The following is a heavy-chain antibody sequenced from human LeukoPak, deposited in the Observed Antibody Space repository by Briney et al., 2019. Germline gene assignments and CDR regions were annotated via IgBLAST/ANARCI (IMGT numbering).Heavy chain of an antibody. CDR3: AREVTIFGVVILNDAFDI. V-gene: IGHV1-2*02. Sequence: ASVKVSCKASGYTFTGYYMHWVRQAPGQGLEWMGWINPSSGGTNYAQKFQGRVTMTRDTSISTAYMELSRLRSDDTAVYYCAREVTIFGVVILNDAFDIWGQGTMVTVSS. CDR2: INPSSGGT. CDR1: GYTFTGYY. D-gene: IGHD3-3*01. J-gene: IGHJ3*02.